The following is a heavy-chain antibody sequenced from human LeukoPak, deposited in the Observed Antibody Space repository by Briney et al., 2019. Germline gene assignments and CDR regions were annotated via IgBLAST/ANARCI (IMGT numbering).Heavy chain of an antibody. D-gene: IGHD2-21*02. CDR2: IYSGGST. J-gene: IGHJ6*02. CDR1: GFIVSSNY. CDR3: AREGGGYCGGDCYSSPYSYYGMDV. Sequence: GGSLRLSCAASGFIVSSNYMSWVRQAPGKGLEWVSVIYSGGSTYYADSVKGRFTISRDNSKNTLYLQMNSLRAEDTAVYYCAREGGGYCGGDCYSSPYSYYGMDVWGQGTTVTVSS. V-gene: IGHV3-53*01.